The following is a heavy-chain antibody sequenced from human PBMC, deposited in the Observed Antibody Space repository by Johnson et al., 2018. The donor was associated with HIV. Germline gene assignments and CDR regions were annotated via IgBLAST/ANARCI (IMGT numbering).Heavy chain of an antibody. J-gene: IGHJ3*02. V-gene: IGHV3-38*03. Sequence: VQLVESGGGVVQPGRSLRLSCAASGFTVSSNEMSWVRQAPGKGLEWVSSISGISTYYADSRKGRFTISRDNSKNTLYLQMGSLRAEDTAVYYCARDRAAAGTDALDIWGQGTMVTVSS. CDR1: GFTVSSNE. CDR3: ARDRAAAGTDALDI. CDR2: ISGIST. D-gene: IGHD6-13*01.